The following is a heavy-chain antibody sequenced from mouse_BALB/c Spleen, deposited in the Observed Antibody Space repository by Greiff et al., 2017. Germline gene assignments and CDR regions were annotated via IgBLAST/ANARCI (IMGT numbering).Heavy chain of an antibody. J-gene: IGHJ4*01. CDR2: IDPANGNT. D-gene: IGHD1-2*01. CDR3: ARRENYYAYGDY. V-gene: IGHV14-3*02. Sequence: VQLKESGAELVKPGASVKLSCTASGFNIKDTYMHWVKQRPEQGLEWIGRIDPANGNTKYDPKFQGKATITADTSSNTAYLQLSSPTSEDTAVYYCARRENYYAYGDYWGQGTSVTVSS. CDR1: GFNIKDTY.